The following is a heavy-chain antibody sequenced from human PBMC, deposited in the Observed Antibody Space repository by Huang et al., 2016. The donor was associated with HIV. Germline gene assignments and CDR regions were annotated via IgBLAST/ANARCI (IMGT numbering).Heavy chain of an antibody. CDR3: ATSTPDVGAGVLRSAFDI. J-gene: IGHJ3*02. V-gene: IGHV1-24*01. Sequence: QVQLVESGAELKKPGASVRVSCKVSGYTVSELSLHWVRQAPETGLEWRGVLEREEGETIYAQRLQARVTMTEDTSTDTAYRELSSLRPEDTAVYYCATSTPDVGAGVLRSAFDIWGQGTMVTVSS. D-gene: IGHD2-15*01. CDR2: LEREEGET. CDR1: GYTVSELS.